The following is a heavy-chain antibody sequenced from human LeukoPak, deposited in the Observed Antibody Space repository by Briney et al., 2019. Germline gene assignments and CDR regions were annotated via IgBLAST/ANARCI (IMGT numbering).Heavy chain of an antibody. J-gene: IGHJ4*02. Sequence: GESLKISCKGSGYIFTTSRIGWVRQMPGKGLEWMGIIHPRDSDTRYKPSFQGQVTLSADKSISTAYLQWNSLKASDTAMYYCARGIEAAAVTEFDYWGQGTLVTVSS. V-gene: IGHV5-51*01. CDR3: ARGIEAAAVTEFDY. CDR2: IHPRDSDT. CDR1: GYIFTTSR. D-gene: IGHD6-13*01.